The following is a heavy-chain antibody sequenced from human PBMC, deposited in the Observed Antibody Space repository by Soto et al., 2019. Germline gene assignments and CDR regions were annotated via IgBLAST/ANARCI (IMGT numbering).Heavy chain of an antibody. Sequence: SETLSLTCTVSGGSISSYYWSWIRQPPGKGLEWIGYIYYSGSTNYNPSLKSRVTISVDTSKNQFSLKLGSVTAADTAVYYCARGTWLVPDYWGQGTLVTVSS. CDR1: GGSISSYY. CDR3: ARGTWLVPDY. D-gene: IGHD6-19*01. CDR2: IYYSGST. J-gene: IGHJ4*02. V-gene: IGHV4-59*01.